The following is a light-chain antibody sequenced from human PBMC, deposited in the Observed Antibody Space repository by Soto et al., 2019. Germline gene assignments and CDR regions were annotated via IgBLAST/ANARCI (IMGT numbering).Light chain of an antibody. CDR1: QRVSPY. V-gene: IGKV3-20*01. Sequence: VLTQSPGTLSLSPGEGATLSCRASQRVSPYLAWYQKKPGQAPRLLLFATNYRAPGIPDRFSGSGSGTDFTLTISRLEPEDFAVYYCQQYGTSSWTFSQGTKVDIK. J-gene: IGKJ1*01. CDR2: ATN. CDR3: QQYGTSSWT.